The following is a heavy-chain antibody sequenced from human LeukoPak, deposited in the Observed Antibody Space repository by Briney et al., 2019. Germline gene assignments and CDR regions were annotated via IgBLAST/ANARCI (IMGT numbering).Heavy chain of an antibody. V-gene: IGHV3-23*01. CDR2: ISGSGGST. CDR3: AKDQIVGARRGAFDI. Sequence: PGGSLRLSCAASGFTFSTYSMSWVRQAPGRGLEWVSAISGSGGSTYYADSVKGRFTISRDNSKNTLYLQMNSLRAEDTAVYYCAKDQIVGARRGAFDIWGQGTMVTVSS. CDR1: GFTFSTYS. J-gene: IGHJ3*02. D-gene: IGHD1-26*01.